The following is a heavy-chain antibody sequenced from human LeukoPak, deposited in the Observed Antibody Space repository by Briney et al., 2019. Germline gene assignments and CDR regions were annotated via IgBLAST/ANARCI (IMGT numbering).Heavy chain of an antibody. J-gene: IGHJ4*02. CDR2: ITSVSSYI. CDR3: ARLGVVILDY. V-gene: IGHV3-21*01. Sequence: GGSLRLSCAASGFIFSHYNMNWVRRAPGKGLEWVSSITSVSSYIYYADSVKGRFTISRDNAENSLYLQMKSLRAEDTAVYYCARLGVVILDYWGQGTLVTVSS. CDR1: GFIFSHYN. D-gene: IGHD2-21*01.